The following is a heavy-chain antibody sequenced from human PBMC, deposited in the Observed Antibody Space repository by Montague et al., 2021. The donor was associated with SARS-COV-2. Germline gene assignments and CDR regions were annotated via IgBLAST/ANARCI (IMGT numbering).Heavy chain of an antibody. Sequence: SLSLSCAASGFTFSLYEMTWVRQAPGKGLEWISYISGSGSAVHYADSVXGRFRISRDNAAKSLVLQMNNLRVEDTAIYYCAKDSHTSSDFHWFDTWGLGTLVTVSS. CDR2: ISGSGSAV. J-gene: IGHJ5*02. CDR1: GFTFSLYE. CDR3: AKDSHTSSDFHWFDT. V-gene: IGHV3-48*03. D-gene: IGHD3-22*01.